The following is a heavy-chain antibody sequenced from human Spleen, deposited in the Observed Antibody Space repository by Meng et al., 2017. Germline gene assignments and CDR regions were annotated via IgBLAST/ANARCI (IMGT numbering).Heavy chain of an antibody. CDR2: IYSGGST. CDR3: ARAESTDYSHYGMDV. J-gene: IGHJ6*02. Sequence: GESLKISCAASGFTVSSNYMTWVRQAPGKGLEWVSVIYSGGSTYYADSVKGRFTISRDNSKNTLYVQMNSLRAEDTAMYYCARAESTDYSHYGMDVWGQGTTVTVSS. CDR1: GFTVSSNY. D-gene: IGHD1-1*01. V-gene: IGHV3-53*01.